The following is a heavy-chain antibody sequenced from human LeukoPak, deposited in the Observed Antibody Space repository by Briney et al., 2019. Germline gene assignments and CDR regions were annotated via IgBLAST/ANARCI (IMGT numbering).Heavy chain of an antibody. D-gene: IGHD6-13*01. CDR3: ARGAGQLVGWSNYYYYMDV. V-gene: IGHV1-8*01. CDR1: GYTFTSYD. CDR2: MNPNSGNT. J-gene: IGHJ6*03. Sequence: ASVKVSCKASGYTFTSYDINWVRQATGQGLEWMGWMNPNSGNTGYAQKFQGRVTMTRNTSISTAYMELSSLRSEDTAVYYCARGAGQLVGWSNYYYYMDVWGKGTTVTISS.